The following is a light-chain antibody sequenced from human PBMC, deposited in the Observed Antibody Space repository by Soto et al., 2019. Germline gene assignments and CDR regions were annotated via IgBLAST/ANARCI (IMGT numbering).Light chain of an antibody. Sequence: DIQMTQSPSSLSASVGDRVTITCRASQSIIRYLNWYQQKPGKAPNLLIYGAFSLQSGVSSRFSGSGSGTDFTLTISSLQPEDFATYYCQQSYSTPRTFGQGTRVEIK. CDR1: QSIIRY. CDR3: QQSYSTPRT. CDR2: GAF. V-gene: IGKV1-39*01. J-gene: IGKJ1*01.